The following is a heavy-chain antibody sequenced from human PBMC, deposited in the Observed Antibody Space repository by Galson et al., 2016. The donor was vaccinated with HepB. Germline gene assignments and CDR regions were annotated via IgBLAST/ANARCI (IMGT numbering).Heavy chain of an antibody. CDR1: GASISDYY. Sequence: SETLSLTCGVSGASISDYYCNWVRQPPGKALEWIGYVYKTDSTKYNPSLKSRITIAGDTSKNQFSLTLNSVTAEDTAVYYCVTGSGWLPDVWGKGTTVTVSS. CDR3: VTGSGWLPDV. D-gene: IGHD6-19*01. V-gene: IGHV4-59*01. J-gene: IGHJ6*04. CDR2: VYKTDST.